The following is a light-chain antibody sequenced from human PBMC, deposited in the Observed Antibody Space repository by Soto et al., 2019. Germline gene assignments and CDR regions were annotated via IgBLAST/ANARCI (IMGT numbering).Light chain of an antibody. Sequence: QSVLTQPPSASGTPGQRVTISCSATSSSIESNYVYWYQQLPGTAPRLLIYRNNQRPSGVPDRFSGSKSGTSASLAISALRSEDEADYYCTVWDDSLRGRLFGGGTKLTVL. V-gene: IGLV1-47*01. CDR1: SSSIESNY. CDR2: RNN. CDR3: TVWDDSLRGRL. J-gene: IGLJ2*01.